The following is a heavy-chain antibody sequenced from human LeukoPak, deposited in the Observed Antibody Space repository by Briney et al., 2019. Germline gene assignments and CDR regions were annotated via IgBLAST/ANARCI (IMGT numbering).Heavy chain of an antibody. J-gene: IGHJ3*02. D-gene: IGHD4-23*01. CDR1: GFTFSSYA. CDR2: IGYTGDST. CDR3: AKSPTVDAAFDI. Sequence: HSEGSLRLSCAASGFTFSSYAMNWVRQAPGKGLEWVSGIGYTGDSTFYADSVKGRFTVSRDSSKNTLFLHMNSLRAEDTALYYCAKSPTVDAAFDIWGQGTMVTVSS. V-gene: IGHV3-23*01.